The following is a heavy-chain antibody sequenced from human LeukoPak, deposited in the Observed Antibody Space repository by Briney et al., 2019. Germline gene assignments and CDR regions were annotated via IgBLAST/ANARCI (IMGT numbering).Heavy chain of an antibody. CDR3: ARGDSAGTWGYYYGMDV. D-gene: IGHD6-13*01. J-gene: IGHJ6*04. CDR1: GGSISSYY. V-gene: IGHV4-59*01. Sequence: SETLSLTCTVSGGSISSYYWSWIRQPPGKGLEWIGYIYYSGSTNYNPSLKSRVTISVDTSKNQFSLKLSSVTAADTAVYYYARGDSAGTWGYYYGMDVWGKGTTVTVSS. CDR2: IYYSGST.